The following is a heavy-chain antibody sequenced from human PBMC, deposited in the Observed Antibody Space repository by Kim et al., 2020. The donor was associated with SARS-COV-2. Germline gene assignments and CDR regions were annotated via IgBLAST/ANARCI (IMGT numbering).Heavy chain of an antibody. D-gene: IGHD5-12*01. V-gene: IGHV3-30*04. CDR2: ISYDGSNK. J-gene: IGHJ2*01. CDR1: GFTFSSYA. Sequence: GGSLRLSCAASGFTFSSYAMHWVRQAPGKGLEWVAVISYDGSNKYYADSVKGRFTISRDNSKNTLYLQMNSLRAEDTAVYYCARDRDIVVDWYFDLWGRGTLVTVSS. CDR3: ARDRDIVVDWYFDL.